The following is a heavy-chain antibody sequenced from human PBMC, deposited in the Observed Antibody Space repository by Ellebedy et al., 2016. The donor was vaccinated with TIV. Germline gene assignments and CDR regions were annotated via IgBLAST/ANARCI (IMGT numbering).Heavy chain of an antibody. V-gene: IGHV1-46*01. D-gene: IGHD3-10*01. Sequence: AASVKVSCKASGYTFTSYYIHWVRQAPGQGLEWMGIINPGGGSTSYAQKFQGRVSMTRDTSTSTVYMELSSLRSEDTAVYYCARDQHNGSGSYYRPGYVGYWGQGTLVTVSS. J-gene: IGHJ4*02. CDR3: ARDQHNGSGSYYRPGYVGY. CDR1: GYTFTSYY. CDR2: INPGGGST.